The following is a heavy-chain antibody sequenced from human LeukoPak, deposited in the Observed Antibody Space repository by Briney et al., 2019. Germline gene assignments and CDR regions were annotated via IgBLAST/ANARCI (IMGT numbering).Heavy chain of an antibody. D-gene: IGHD2-2*02. CDR1: GFTFSNYG. V-gene: IGHV3-30*02. J-gene: IGHJ4*02. CDR2: IRSDATSE. Sequence: GGSLRLSCAASGFTFSNYGMHWVRQAPGKGLEWVPFIRSDATSEFYADSVKGRFTISRDNSRNTLYLQMNSLRAEDTAVYYCAKDHGGYCSSTSCYTVDYWGQGTLVTVSS. CDR3: AKDHGGYCSSTSCYTVDY.